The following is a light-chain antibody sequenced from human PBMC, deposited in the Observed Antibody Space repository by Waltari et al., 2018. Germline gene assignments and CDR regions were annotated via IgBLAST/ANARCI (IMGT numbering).Light chain of an antibody. Sequence: NFMLTQPHSVSESPGNTVTLSCTRSSGNIASNYVRWYQQRPGSAPTTVIYDHNHRPSGVPGRFSGSIDSSSSSASLTISGLKTEDDADYYCQSYDSNTYVFGTGTKVTVL. CDR1: SGNIASNY. CDR2: DHN. V-gene: IGLV6-57*03. CDR3: QSYDSNTYV. J-gene: IGLJ1*01.